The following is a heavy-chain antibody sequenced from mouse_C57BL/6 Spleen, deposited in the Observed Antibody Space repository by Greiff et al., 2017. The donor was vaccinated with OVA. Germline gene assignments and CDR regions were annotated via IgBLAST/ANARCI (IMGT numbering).Heavy chain of an antibody. CDR2: IDPETGGT. V-gene: IGHV1-15*01. CDR3: TRPYYYGSSPYYFDY. Sequence: QVQLKQSGAELVRPGASVTLSCKASGYTFTDYEMHWVKQTPVHGLEWIGAIDPETGGTAYNQKFKGKAILTADKSSSTAYMELRSLTSADSAVYYCTRPYYYGSSPYYFDYWGQGTTLTVSS. D-gene: IGHD1-1*01. J-gene: IGHJ2*01. CDR1: GYTFTDYE.